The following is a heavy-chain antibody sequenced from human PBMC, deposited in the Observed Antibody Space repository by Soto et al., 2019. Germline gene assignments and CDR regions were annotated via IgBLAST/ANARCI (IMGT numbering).Heavy chain of an antibody. CDR1: GSTFSNFA. V-gene: IGHV3-30-3*01. Sequence: QVYLVESGGGVVQPGRSLRLSCAASGSTFSNFAMHWVRQAPGKGLEWVSVITYDGSNKYYADSVTGRFTISRDNXXNTLYLQMNSLRPDDTAVYYCAKDSSGRYPAYFDYWGQGTQVTVSA. D-gene: IGHD1-26*01. CDR3: AKDSSGRYPAYFDY. CDR2: ITYDGSNK. J-gene: IGHJ4*02.